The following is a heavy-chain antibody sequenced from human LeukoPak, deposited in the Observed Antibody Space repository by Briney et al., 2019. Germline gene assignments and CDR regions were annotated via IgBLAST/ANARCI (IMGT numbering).Heavy chain of an antibody. CDR3: AREQDSSEYYYYYMDV. CDR1: GLTFMKYS. Sequence: GGSLRLSCAASGLTFMKYSMTWVRQAPGKGLEWVSAITGRGAFTDYADSVKGRFTISRDNSKNTLYLQMNSLRAEDTAVYYCAREQDSSEYYYYYMDVWGKGTTVTVSS. J-gene: IGHJ6*03. CDR2: ITGRGAFT. V-gene: IGHV3-23*01. D-gene: IGHD6-25*01.